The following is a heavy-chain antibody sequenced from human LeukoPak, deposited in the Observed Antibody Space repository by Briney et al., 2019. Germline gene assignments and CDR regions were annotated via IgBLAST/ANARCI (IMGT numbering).Heavy chain of an antibody. D-gene: IGHD6-19*01. V-gene: IGHV1-3*01. CDR2: INAGNGNT. CDR3: ARSDSSGWQKDENFDY. CDR1: GYTFTSYA. J-gene: IGHJ4*02. Sequence: ASVKVSCKASGYTFTSYAMRWVRQAPGQRLEWMGWINAGNGNTKYSQKFQGRVTITRDTSASTAYMELSSLRSEDTAVYYCARSDSSGWQKDENFDYWGQGTLVTVSS.